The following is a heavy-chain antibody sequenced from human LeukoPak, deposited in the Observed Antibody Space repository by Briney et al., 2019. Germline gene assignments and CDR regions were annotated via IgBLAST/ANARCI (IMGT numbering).Heavy chain of an antibody. D-gene: IGHD3-3*01. CDR3: ARGNSYYYDFWSGYYTHNWFDP. Sequence: ASVKVSCKASGYTFTSYDINWVRQAPGQGLEWMGWMNPNSGNTGYAQKFQGRVTMTRNTSISTAYMELSSMRSEDTAVYYCARGNSYYYDFWSGYYTHNWFDPWGQGTLVTVSS. CDR2: MNPNSGNT. J-gene: IGHJ5*02. V-gene: IGHV1-8*01. CDR1: GYTFTSYD.